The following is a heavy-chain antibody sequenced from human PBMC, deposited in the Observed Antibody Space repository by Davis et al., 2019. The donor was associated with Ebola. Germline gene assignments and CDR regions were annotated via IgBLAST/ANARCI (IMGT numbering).Heavy chain of an antibody. V-gene: IGHV3-74*01. J-gene: IGHJ6*02. CDR3: ARWERTAMVQGVIFREGYYGRDV. Sequence: GESLKIPCAASGFPFSRYWMHSVRQAPGQRLVWVSRIHSDGCSTTYADSVKGRFTISRDNVKNTLYLQMNSLRAEDTAVYYCARWERTAMVQGVIFREGYYGRDVWGQGTTVTVAS. CDR2: IHSDGCST. D-gene: IGHD3-10*01. CDR1: GFPFSRYW.